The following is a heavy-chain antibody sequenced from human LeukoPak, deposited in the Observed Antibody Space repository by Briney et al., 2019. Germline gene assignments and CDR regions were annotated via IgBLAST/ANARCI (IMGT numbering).Heavy chain of an antibody. J-gene: IGHJ3*02. Sequence: GGTNYAQKFQGRVTMTRDTSISTAYMELSRPRSDDTAVYYCAVLAPTDYSSGWWYAFDIWGQGTMVTVSS. D-gene: IGHD6-19*01. V-gene: IGHV1-2*02. CDR3: AVLAPTDYSSGWWYAFDI. CDR2: GGT.